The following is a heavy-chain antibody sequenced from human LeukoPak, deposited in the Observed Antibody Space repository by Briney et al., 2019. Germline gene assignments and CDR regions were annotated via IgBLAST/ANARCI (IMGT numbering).Heavy chain of an antibody. CDR1: LDTFSRYA. J-gene: IGHJ4*02. CDR2: GIPIFGPA. Sequence: SEKGSSKASLDTFSRYAISWVRQAPRQGLEWVGGGIPIFGPANYAQKIQGRVTLTADASTSTAYMELSSLRSEDTAVYYCARGLGVVPAAPFDYWGQGTLVTVSS. D-gene: IGHD2-2*01. CDR3: ARGLGVVPAAPFDY. V-gene: IGHV1-69*01.